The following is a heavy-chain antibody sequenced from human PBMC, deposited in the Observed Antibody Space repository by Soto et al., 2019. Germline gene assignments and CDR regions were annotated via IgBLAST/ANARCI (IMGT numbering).Heavy chain of an antibody. J-gene: IGHJ4*02. CDR2: ISGSGGST. D-gene: IGHD4-17*01. CDR3: AKRSPLNYGDYGYYFDY. V-gene: IGHV3-23*01. Sequence: GGPLRLSCAASGFTFSSYAMSWVRQAPGKGLEWVSAISGSGGSTYYADSVKGRFTISRDNSKNTLYLQMNSLRAEDTAVYYCAKRSPLNYGDYGYYFDYWGQGTLVTVSS. CDR1: GFTFSSYA.